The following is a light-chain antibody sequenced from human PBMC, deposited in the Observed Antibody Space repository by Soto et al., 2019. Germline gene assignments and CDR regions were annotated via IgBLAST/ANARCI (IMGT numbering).Light chain of an antibody. J-gene: IGKJ4*01. V-gene: IGKV1-8*01. Sequence: AIRMTQSPSSLSASTGDRVTITCRASQGISSYLAWYQQKPGKAPKLLIYAASTLQSGVPSRLSGSGSGTDFTLTISCLQSEAFATNYCQQYYSYPLTFGGGTKVDIK. CDR1: QGISSY. CDR3: QQYYSYPLT. CDR2: AAS.